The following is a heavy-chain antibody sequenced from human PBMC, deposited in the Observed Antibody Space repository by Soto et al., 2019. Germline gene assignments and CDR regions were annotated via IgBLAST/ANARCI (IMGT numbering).Heavy chain of an antibody. CDR1: GYTFSRYG. D-gene: IGHD2-8*01. J-gene: IGHJ6*02. CDR2: LSRYNGDT. CDR3: AKNGQPPYYDYDMAV. V-gene: IGHV1-18*01. Sequence: QGQLVQSGPEVKKPGASVKVSCKASGYTFSRYGISWVRQAPGQGLEWMGWLSRYNGDTKYAQKVQGRVTMTIDTSTYTAYIEMRSLTSADTAIYYCAKNGQPPYYDYDMAVCGQGTTVTVAS.